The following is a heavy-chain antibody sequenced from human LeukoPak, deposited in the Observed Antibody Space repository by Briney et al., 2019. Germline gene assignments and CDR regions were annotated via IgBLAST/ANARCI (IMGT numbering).Heavy chain of an antibody. CDR2: IYYSGST. V-gene: IGHV4-39*07. Sequence: SETLSLTCTVSGSSISSSSYYLGWIRQPPGKGLEWIGSIYYSGSTYYNPSLKSRVTISVDTSKNQFSLKLSSVTAADTAVYYCARESDRYCSSTSCPNWYDPWGQGTLVTVSS. CDR3: ARESDRYCSSTSCPNWYDP. D-gene: IGHD2-2*01. J-gene: IGHJ5*02. CDR1: GSSISSSSYY.